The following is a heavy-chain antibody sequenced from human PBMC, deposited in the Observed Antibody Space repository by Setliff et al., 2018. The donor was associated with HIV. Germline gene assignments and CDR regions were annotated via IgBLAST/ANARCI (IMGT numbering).Heavy chain of an antibody. V-gene: IGHV4-34*01. Sequence: LSLTCAVYGGSFSNYYWSWIRQAPGKGLEWIGEINHSGSATYNPSLKSRVTISLDTPNNQFFLNMESVTAADTAVYYCARGGDGHYDFWNPHHYYMDVWAKGTPVTVSS. J-gene: IGHJ6*03. CDR2: INHSGSA. CDR3: ARGGDGHYDFWNPHHYYMDV. D-gene: IGHD3-3*01. CDR1: GGSFSNYY.